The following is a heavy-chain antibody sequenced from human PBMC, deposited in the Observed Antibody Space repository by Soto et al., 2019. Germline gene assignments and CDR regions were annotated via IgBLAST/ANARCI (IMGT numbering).Heavy chain of an antibody. D-gene: IGHD3-3*01. CDR1: GFTFSSYA. CDR2: ISGSGGST. V-gene: IGHV3-23*01. CDR3: AKVPCDDFWSDAGWYFDL. J-gene: IGHJ2*01. Sequence: GGSLRLSCAASGFTFSSYAMSWVRQAPGKGLEWVSAISGSGGSTYYADSVKGRFTISRDNSKNTLYLQMNSLRAEDTAVYYCAKVPCDDFWSDAGWYFDLWGRGTLVTVSS.